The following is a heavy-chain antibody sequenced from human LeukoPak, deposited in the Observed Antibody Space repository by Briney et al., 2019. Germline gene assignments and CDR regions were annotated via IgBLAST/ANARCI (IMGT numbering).Heavy chain of an antibody. D-gene: IGHD1-26*01. J-gene: IGHJ4*02. Sequence: ASETLSLTCTVSGGSISSGSYYWSWIRQPAGKGLEWIGRIYTSGSTNYNPSLKSRVTISVDTSKNQFSLKLSSVTAADTAVYYCARHRWELLYYFDYWGQGTLVTVSS. CDR1: GGSISSGSYY. CDR2: IYTSGST. CDR3: ARHRWELLYYFDY. V-gene: IGHV4-61*02.